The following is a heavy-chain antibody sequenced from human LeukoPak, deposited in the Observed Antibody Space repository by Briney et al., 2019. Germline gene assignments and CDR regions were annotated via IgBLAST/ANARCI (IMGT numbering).Heavy chain of an antibody. CDR1: GYSFTTYW. V-gene: IGHV5-51*01. J-gene: IGHJ6*02. CDR3: ARQDGYDILTGRNYYYYGMDV. Sequence: GGSLKISCKGSGYSFTTYWIGWVRQMPGKGLEWMGIIYPGDSDTRYSPSFQGQVTISADKSISTAYLQWRSLKASDTAMYYCARQDGYDILTGRNYYYYGMDVWGQGTTVTVSS. CDR2: IYPGDSDT. D-gene: IGHD3-9*01.